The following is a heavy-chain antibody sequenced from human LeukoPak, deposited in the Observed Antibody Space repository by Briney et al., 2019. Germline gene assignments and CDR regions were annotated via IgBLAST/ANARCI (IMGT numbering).Heavy chain of an antibody. CDR3: ARGLRLMTTVTTYWFDP. D-gene: IGHD4-17*01. V-gene: IGHV4-61*08. CDR2: IYYSGST. J-gene: IGHJ5*02. CDR1: GGSISSGGYY. Sequence: SETLSLTCTVSGGSISSGGYYWSWIRQPPGKGLEWIGYIYYSGSTNYNPSLKSRVTISVDTSKNQFSLKLSSVTAADTAVYYCARGLRLMTTVTTYWFDPWGQGTLVTVSS.